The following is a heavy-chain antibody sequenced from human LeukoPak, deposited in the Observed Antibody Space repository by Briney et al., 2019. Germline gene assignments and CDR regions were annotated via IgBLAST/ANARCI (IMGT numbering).Heavy chain of an antibody. CDR3: ARVDRGPSRGPEAAAGTFSGWFDP. Sequence: ASVKVSCKASGYTFTSYGISWVRQAPGQGLEWMGWISAYNGNTNYAQKLQGRVTITADESTSTAYMELSSLRSEDTAVYYCARVDRGPSRGPEAAAGTFSGWFDPWGQGTLVTVSS. V-gene: IGHV1-18*01. J-gene: IGHJ5*02. CDR2: ISAYNGNT. CDR1: GYTFTSYG. D-gene: IGHD6-13*01.